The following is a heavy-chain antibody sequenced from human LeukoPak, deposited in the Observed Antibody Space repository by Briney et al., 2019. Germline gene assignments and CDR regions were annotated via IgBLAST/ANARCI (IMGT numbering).Heavy chain of an antibody. V-gene: IGHV3-66*02. CDR2: IYSGGST. D-gene: IGHD2-2*02. CDR1: GFTVSNNY. Sequence: PGVSLRLSCAASGFTVSNNYMSWVRQAPGKGLEWVSVIYSGGSTYYADSVKGRFTISRDNSKNTLYLQMNSLSTEDTAVYYCARAPGPYCSSTSCYSLDYWGRGTLVTVSS. CDR3: ARAPGPYCSSTSCYSLDY. J-gene: IGHJ4*02.